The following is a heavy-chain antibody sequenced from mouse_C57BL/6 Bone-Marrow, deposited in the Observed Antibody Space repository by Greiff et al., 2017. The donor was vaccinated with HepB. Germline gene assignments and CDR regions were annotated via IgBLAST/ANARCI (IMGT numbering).Heavy chain of an antibody. Sequence: EVMLVESGGGLVKPGGSLKLSCAASGFTFSDYGMHWVRQAPEKGLEWVAYISSGSSTIYYADTVKGRFTISRDNAKNTLFLQMTSLRSEDTAMYYCASRYYGSSYYAMDYWGQGTSVTVSS. V-gene: IGHV5-17*01. CDR2: ISSGSSTI. J-gene: IGHJ4*01. CDR1: GFTFSDYG. CDR3: ASRYYGSSYYAMDY. D-gene: IGHD1-1*01.